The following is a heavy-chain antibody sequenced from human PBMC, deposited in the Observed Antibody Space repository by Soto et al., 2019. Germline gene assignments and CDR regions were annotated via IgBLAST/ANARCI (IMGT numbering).Heavy chain of an antibody. D-gene: IGHD3-16*01. J-gene: IGHJ4*02. V-gene: IGHV4-61*01. Sequence: SETLSLTCAVSGDSVSNDNYYWSWIRQPPGKGLEWIGYVYYSGTTYYNSYLKSRLSLSVDMSKNQFSLKLASVTAADTAVYFCARSQRGRTAFTFDYWGQGALVTVS. CDR1: GDSVSNDNYY. CDR2: VYYSGTT. CDR3: ARSQRGRTAFTFDY.